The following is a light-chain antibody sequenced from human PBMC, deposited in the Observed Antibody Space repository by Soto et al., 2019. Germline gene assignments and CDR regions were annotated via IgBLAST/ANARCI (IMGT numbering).Light chain of an antibody. CDR1: SSDVGAYNY. Sequence: QSALTQPASVSGSPGQSITISCTGTSSDVGAYNYVSWYQQYPGKAPKLMIYEVSYRPSGVSNRFSGSKYGNTASLTISGLQSEDEADYYCSSYTSTYALVFGGGTKVTVL. CDR3: SSYTSTYALV. J-gene: IGLJ3*02. CDR2: EVS. V-gene: IGLV2-14*01.